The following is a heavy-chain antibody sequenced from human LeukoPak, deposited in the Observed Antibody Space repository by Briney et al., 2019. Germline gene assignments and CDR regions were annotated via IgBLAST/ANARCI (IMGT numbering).Heavy chain of an antibody. CDR3: ARPYSGYETDY. Sequence: GGSLRLSCAASGFTFSSYEMNWVREAPGKGLEGVSYISSSGSTIYYADSVKGRFTISRDNAKNSLYLQMNSLRAEDTAVYYCARPYSGYETDYWGQGTLVTVSS. D-gene: IGHD5-12*01. V-gene: IGHV3-48*03. CDR2: ISSSGSTI. CDR1: GFTFSSYE. J-gene: IGHJ4*02.